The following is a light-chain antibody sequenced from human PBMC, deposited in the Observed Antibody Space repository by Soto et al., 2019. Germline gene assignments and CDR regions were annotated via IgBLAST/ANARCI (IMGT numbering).Light chain of an antibody. Sequence: DIPLTQSPSFLSASVGDRVTITCRASQGRSNYLAWYQQKPGKAPKLLIYAASTLQRGVSSRFSGSGSGTEFTLTISSLQPEDFATYYCQQLNSYPLTCGGGTKVEIK. V-gene: IGKV1-9*01. CDR1: QGRSNY. CDR3: QQLNSYPLT. J-gene: IGKJ4*01. CDR2: AAS.